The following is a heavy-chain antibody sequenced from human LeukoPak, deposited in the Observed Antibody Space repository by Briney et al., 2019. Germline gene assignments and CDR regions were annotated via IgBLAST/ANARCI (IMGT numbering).Heavy chain of an antibody. CDR2: ISSSGSTI. J-gene: IGHJ6*04. Sequence: GGSLRLSCAASGITFNSYTMNWVRQAPGKGLEWVSYISSSGSTIYYADSVKGRFTISRDNAKNSLYLQMNSLRAEDTAVYYCAELGITMIGGVWGKGTTVTISS. CDR1: GITFNSYT. V-gene: IGHV3-48*04. D-gene: IGHD3-10*02. CDR3: AELGITMIGGV.